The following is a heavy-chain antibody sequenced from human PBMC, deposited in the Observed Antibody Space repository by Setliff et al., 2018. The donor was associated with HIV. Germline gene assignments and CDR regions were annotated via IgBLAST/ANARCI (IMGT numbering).Heavy chain of an antibody. CDR1: GVSFSGYS. D-gene: IGHD1-26*01. J-gene: IGHJ4*02. CDR2: IFHNGTI. Sequence: SETLSLTCAVYGVSFSGYSWSWIRQPPGKGLEWIGEIFHNGTINCNPSLKSRVALSIDTFKSQISLNMTSLTTADTAIFYCGRGPHIVGAPWAVIDYWAQGKPVTVSS. V-gene: IGHV4-34*01. CDR3: GRGPHIVGAPWAVIDY.